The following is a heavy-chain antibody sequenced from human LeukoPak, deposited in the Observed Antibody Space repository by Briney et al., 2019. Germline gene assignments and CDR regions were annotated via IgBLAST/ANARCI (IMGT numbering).Heavy chain of an antibody. CDR3: ARVSYYYGSGPKGKIDY. CDR2: ISSSGSTI. CDR1: GFTFSSFE. D-gene: IGHD3-10*01. V-gene: IGHV3-48*03. Sequence: PGGSLRLSCAASGFTFSSFEMNWVRQAPGKGLEWVSYISSSGSTIYYADSVKGRFTISRDNAKNSLYLQMNSLRAEDTAVYYCARVSYYYGSGPKGKIDYWGQGTLVTVSA. J-gene: IGHJ4*02.